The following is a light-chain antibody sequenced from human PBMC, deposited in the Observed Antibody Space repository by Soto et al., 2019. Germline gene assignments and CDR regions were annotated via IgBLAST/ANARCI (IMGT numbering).Light chain of an antibody. J-gene: IGLJ2*01. V-gene: IGLV2-14*01. CDR1: SSDVGGYNY. CDR2: DVS. Sequence: ALTQPASVSGSPGQSITISCTGTSSDVGGYNYVSWYQQHPGKAPKLMIYDVSNRPSGVSNRFSGSKSGNTASLTISGLQAEDEADYYCSSYTTSGSLVFGGGTKVTVL. CDR3: SSYTTSGSLV.